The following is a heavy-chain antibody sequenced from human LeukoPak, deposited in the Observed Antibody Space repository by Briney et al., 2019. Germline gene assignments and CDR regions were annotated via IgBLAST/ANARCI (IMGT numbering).Heavy chain of an antibody. CDR3: ARGTVTHTYYYYYYMDV. J-gene: IGHJ6*03. CDR2: INHSGST. D-gene: IGHD4-17*01. Sequence: PSETLSLTCAVYGVSFSGYYWSWIRQPPGKGLEWIGEINHSGSTNYNPSLKSRVTISVDTSKNQFSLKLSSVTAADTAVYYCARGTVTHTYYYYYYMDVWGKGTTVTVSS. V-gene: IGHV4-34*01. CDR1: GVSFSGYY.